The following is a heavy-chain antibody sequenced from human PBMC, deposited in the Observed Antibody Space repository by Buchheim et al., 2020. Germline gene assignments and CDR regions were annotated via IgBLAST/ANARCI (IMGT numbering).Heavy chain of an antibody. V-gene: IGHV3-72*01. CDR1: GFIFSDLY. J-gene: IGHJ4*02. CDR2: TSNRANSYTT. Sequence: EVHLVESGGGLVQPGGSLRLSCAASGFIFSDLYMDWVRQAPGKGLEWVGRTSNRANSYTTEYAASVKGRFTISRDDSKNSLYLQMNSLKVEDTAVYYCARGGSSTWWLFGDYWGQGTL. CDR3: ARGGSSTWWLFGDY. D-gene: IGHD2-8*02.